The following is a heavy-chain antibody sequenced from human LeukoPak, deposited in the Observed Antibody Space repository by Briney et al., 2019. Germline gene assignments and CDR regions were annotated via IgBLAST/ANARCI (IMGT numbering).Heavy chain of an antibody. J-gene: IGHJ6*03. CDR3: GRDALVGYFSYYYIDV. V-gene: IGHV4-59*11. CDR2: ISNSGST. D-gene: IGHD2-15*01. CDR1: DGPIRSHY. Sequence: SETLSLTCTVSDGPIRSHYWTWIRQSPLKGLEWIGDISNSGSTKYDPSLKSRVTISIDTSKSQFSLRLTSVTAADTAVYYCGRDALVGYFSYYYIDVWGKGTTVTVSS.